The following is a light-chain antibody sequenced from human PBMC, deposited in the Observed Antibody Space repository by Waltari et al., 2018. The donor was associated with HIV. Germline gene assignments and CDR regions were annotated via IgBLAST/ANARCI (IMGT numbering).Light chain of an antibody. J-gene: IGKJ4*01. Sequence: EIVMTQAPVTLSVSPGERATLSCRASQSVSSNLDWYQQKPGLAPRLLIYGASTRATGIPARFSGSGSGTEFTLTISSLQSEDFAVYYCQQYNNWPPLTFGGGTKVEIK. CDR2: GAS. CDR1: QSVSSN. CDR3: QQYNNWPPLT. V-gene: IGKV3-15*01.